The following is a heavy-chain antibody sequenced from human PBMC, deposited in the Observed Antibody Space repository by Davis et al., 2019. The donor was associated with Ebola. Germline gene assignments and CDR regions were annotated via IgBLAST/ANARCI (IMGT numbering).Heavy chain of an antibody. D-gene: IGHD3/OR15-3a*01. CDR2: RSYDGSHE. J-gene: IGHJ4*02. Sequence: PGGSLRLSCAASGFTFSSYGMHWVRQAPGKGLEWVAVRSYDGSHEYYADSVKGRFTISKDNSKNTLYLQMNSLRAEDTAVYYCAKGKIIASIGLPFDYWGQGTLVTVSS. CDR3: AKGKIIASIGLPFDY. CDR1: GFTFSSYG. V-gene: IGHV3-30*18.